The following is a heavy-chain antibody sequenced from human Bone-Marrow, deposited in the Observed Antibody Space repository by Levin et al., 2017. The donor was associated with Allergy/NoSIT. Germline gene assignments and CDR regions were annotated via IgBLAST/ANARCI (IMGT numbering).Heavy chain of an antibody. Sequence: LSLTCAASGFTFSSYAMSWVRQAPGKGLEWVSTIGDSAGRTYYTDYYADSVKGRLTISRDDSKNTLYLQMNSLRAEDTAVYYCAKLLRLGYSFGDRDYWGQGTLVTVSS. J-gene: IGHJ4*02. CDR2: IGDSAGRT. V-gene: IGHV3-23*01. D-gene: IGHD5-12*01. CDR3: AKLLRLGYSFGDRDY. CDR1: GFTFSSYA.